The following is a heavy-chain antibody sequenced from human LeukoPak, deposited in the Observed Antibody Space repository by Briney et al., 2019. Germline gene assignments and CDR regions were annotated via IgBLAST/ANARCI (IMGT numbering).Heavy chain of an antibody. CDR3: ARAIDY. J-gene: IGHJ4*02. CDR2: ISSSGSTI. Sequence: GGSLRLSCAASGFIVSTYEMNWVRQAPGKGLEWVSYISSSGSTIYYADSVKGRSTISRDDAKNSVYLQMNSLRAEDTAVYYCARAIDYWGQGTLVTVSS. V-gene: IGHV3-48*03. CDR1: GFIVSTYE.